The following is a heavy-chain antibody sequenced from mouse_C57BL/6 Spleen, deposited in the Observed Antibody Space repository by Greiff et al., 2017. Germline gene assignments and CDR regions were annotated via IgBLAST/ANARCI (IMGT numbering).Heavy chain of an antibody. Sequence: VQLQQSGAELVRPGSSVKLSCKASGYTFTSYWMHWVKQRPIQGLEWIGNIDPSDSETHYNQKFKDKATLTVDTSSSTAYLQLSSLTSEDSAGYYCARFDYFEGFDYWGQGTTLTVSS. CDR3: ARFDYFEGFDY. CDR1: GYTFTSYW. V-gene: IGHV1-52*01. J-gene: IGHJ2*01. D-gene: IGHD1-1*01. CDR2: IDPSDSET.